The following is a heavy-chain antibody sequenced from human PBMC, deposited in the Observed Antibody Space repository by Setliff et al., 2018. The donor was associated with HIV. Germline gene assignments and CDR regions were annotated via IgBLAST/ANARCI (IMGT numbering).Heavy chain of an antibody. V-gene: IGHV1-69*05. CDR1: GGTFSNYA. D-gene: IGHD3-22*01. Sequence: SVKVSCKASGGTFSNYAISWVRQAPGQGLEWMGGIIPILDTAKYAQKFQGRVTITTDESTSTAHMELSSLRSEDTAVYYCARIPNHSSGFDYWGQGTPVTVSS. CDR3: ARIPNHSSGFDY. CDR2: IIPILDTA. J-gene: IGHJ4*02.